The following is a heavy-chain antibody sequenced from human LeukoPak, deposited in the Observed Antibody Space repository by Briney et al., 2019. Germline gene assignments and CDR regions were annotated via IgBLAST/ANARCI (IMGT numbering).Heavy chain of an antibody. D-gene: IGHD3-3*01. J-gene: IGHJ4*02. Sequence: ASVTVSCKVSVYSVTELSMQWVRQAPGKGLECLGGFDPEEAKMVYAQKFQGRVTMTEDTSTDTAYMELRGLTSEDTAVYYCATRSGDFWSGYVDWGQGTLVAVSS. CDR1: VYSVTELS. CDR2: FDPEEAKM. V-gene: IGHV1-24*01. CDR3: ATRSGDFWSGYVD.